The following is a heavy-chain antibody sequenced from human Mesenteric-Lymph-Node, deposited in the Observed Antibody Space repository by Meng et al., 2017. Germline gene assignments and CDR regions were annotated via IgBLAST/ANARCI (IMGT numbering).Heavy chain of an antibody. Sequence: SETLSLTCTVSGYSISSGYYWGWIRQPPGKGLECIGSIYHSGSTYYNPSLKSRVTISVDTSKNQFSLKLSSVTAADTAVYYCAREGEGQQLPPGRIDYWGQGTLVTVSS. V-gene: IGHV4-38-2*02. CDR3: AREGEGQQLPPGRIDY. J-gene: IGHJ4*02. CDR2: IYHSGST. D-gene: IGHD6-13*01. CDR1: GYSISSGYY.